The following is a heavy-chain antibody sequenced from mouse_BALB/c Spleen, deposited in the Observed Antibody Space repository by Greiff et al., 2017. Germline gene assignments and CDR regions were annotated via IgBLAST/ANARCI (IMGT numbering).Heavy chain of an antibody. J-gene: IGHJ3*01. CDR3: AGVFAY. Sequence: VQLQQSGAELVKPGASVKLSCTASGFNIKDTYMHWVKQRPEQGLEWIGRIDPANGNTKYDPKFQGKATITADTSSNTAYLQLSSLTPEDTAVYYCAGVFAYWGQGTLVTVSA. CDR1: GFNIKDTY. V-gene: IGHV14-3*02. CDR2: IDPANGNT.